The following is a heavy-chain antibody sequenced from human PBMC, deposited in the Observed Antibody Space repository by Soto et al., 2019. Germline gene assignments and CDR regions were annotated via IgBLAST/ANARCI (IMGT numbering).Heavy chain of an antibody. CDR2: MYDSGST. CDR3: ARGSGNYYYYGLDV. CDR1: GGSISSSY. V-gene: IGHV4-59*01. J-gene: IGHJ6*02. D-gene: IGHD1-26*01. Sequence: SETLSLTCTVSGGSISSSYWSWIRQPPGKGLEWIGYMYDSGSTNYNPSLRSRVTLSVDTSKKQFSLKLSSVTAADTAVYYCARGSGNYYYYGLDVWGQGTTVTVSS.